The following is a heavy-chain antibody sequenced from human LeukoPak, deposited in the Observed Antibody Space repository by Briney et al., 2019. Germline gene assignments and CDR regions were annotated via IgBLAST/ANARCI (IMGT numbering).Heavy chain of an antibody. Sequence: PGGSLRLXCAASGFTFSSYSMNWVRQAPGKGLEWGSSISSSSSYIYYADSVKGRFTISRDNAKNSLYLQMNSLRAEDTAVYYCARVTAYYYDSSGYFDQWGQGTLVTVSS. V-gene: IGHV3-21*01. CDR1: GFTFSSYS. CDR3: ARVTAYYYDSSGYFDQ. D-gene: IGHD3-22*01. CDR2: ISSSSSYI. J-gene: IGHJ4*02.